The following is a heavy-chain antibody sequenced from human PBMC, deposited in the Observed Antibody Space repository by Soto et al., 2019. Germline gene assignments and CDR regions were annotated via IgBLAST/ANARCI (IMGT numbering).Heavy chain of an antibody. CDR2: IYYSGST. Sequence: SETLSLTCTVSGGSIRSSSYYWGWIRQPPGKGLEWIGSIYYSGSTYYNPSLKSRVTISVDTSKNQFSLKLSSVTAADTAVYYCARLLEIFATVHFDYWGQGTLVTVSS. V-gene: IGHV4-39*01. CDR3: ARLLEIFATVHFDY. D-gene: IGHD5-12*01. CDR1: GGSIRSSSYY. J-gene: IGHJ4*02.